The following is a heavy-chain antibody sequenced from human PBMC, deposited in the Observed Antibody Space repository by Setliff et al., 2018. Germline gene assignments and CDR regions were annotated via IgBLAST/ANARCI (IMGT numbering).Heavy chain of an antibody. V-gene: IGHV1-8*02. Sequence: ASVKVSCKASGYTFTTYDINWVRRATGQGLEWMGWMNPNSGNTGYARKFQGRFTMTRNTSISTAYMELSSLRSDDTAVYYCARIPARAAAAYCSSTNCQGGFDQWGQGTPVTVSS. CDR2: MNPNSGNT. CDR3: ARIPARAAAAYCSSTNCQGGFDQ. J-gene: IGHJ4*02. D-gene: IGHD2-2*01. CDR1: GYTFTTYD.